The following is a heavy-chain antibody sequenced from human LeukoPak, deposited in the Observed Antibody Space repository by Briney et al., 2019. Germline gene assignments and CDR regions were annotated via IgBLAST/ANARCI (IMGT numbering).Heavy chain of an antibody. V-gene: IGHV1-2*02. J-gene: IGHJ4*02. D-gene: IGHD6-13*01. CDR2: INPNSGGT. Sequence: GASVNVCCSASGYTFTGYYMHWVRQAPGQGLEWMGWINPNSGGTNYAQKFQGRVTMTRDTSISTAYMELSRLRSDDTAVYYCARPHWYGFSDYFDYWGQGTLVTVSS. CDR1: GYTFTGYY. CDR3: ARPHWYGFSDYFDY.